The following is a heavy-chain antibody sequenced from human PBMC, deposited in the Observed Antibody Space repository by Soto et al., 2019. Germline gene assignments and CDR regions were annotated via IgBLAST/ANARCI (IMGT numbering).Heavy chain of an antibody. Sequence: SETLSLTCAVSGVSISSGNWWTWVRQTPQRGLEYIGEIFHDGTANYYPSFERRVAISVDTSKNQFSLKLTSVTAADTAIYFWARLVYDTRLNYMYFDFWGQGALVTVSS. CDR3: ARLVYDTRLNYMYFDF. CDR2: IFHDGTA. J-gene: IGHJ4*02. D-gene: IGHD3-10*01. CDR1: GVSISSGNW. V-gene: IGHV4-4*02.